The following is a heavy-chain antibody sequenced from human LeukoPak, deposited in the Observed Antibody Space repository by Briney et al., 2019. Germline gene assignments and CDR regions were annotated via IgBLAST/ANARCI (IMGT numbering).Heavy chain of an antibody. D-gene: IGHD3-16*01. CDR1: GFTFSSYA. CDR3: AKGYYDYVWGSYYFDC. V-gene: IGHV3-23*01. Sequence: GGSLRLSCAASGFTFSSYAMSWVRQAPGKGLEWVSAISGSGGSTYYADSVKGRFTISRDNSRDTLYLQMNSLRAEDTAVYYCAKGYYDYVWGSYYFDCWGQGTLVTVSS. CDR2: ISGSGGST. J-gene: IGHJ4*02.